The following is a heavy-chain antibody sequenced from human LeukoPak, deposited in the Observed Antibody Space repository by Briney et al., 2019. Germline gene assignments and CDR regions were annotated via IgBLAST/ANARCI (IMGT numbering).Heavy chain of an antibody. CDR3: AKEVQFRYGSGSYYNDY. D-gene: IGHD3-10*01. V-gene: IGHV1-8*01. CDR2: MNPNSGNT. CDR1: GYTFTSYD. J-gene: IGHJ4*02. Sequence: ASVKVSCKASGYTFTSYDINWVRQATGQGLEWMGWMNPNSGNTGYAQKFQGRVTMTRNTSISTAYMELSSLRSEDTAVYYCAKEVQFRYGSGSYYNDYWGQGTLVTVSS.